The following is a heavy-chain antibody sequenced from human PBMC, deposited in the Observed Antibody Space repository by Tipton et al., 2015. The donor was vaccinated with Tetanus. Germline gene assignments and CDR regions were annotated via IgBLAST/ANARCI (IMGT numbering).Heavy chain of an antibody. CDR3: ARSPYHVVSFFYSRPVDP. CDR2: ISHSGSH. CDR1: GGPLSYFS. Sequence: TLFFTCAVSGGPLSYFSWGWIRQPPGKGQEWIGHISHSGSHQYNASLKGRVTLSIDTSKTHFSLNLSSVTAADTSVYYCARSPYHVVSFFYSRPVDPRGQGPPVT. D-gene: IGHD3-10*02. J-gene: IGHJ5*01. V-gene: IGHV4-59*01.